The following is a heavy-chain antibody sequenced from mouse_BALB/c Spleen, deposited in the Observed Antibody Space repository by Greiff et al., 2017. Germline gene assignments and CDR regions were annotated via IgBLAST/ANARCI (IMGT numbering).Heavy chain of an antibody. J-gene: IGHJ2*01. Sequence: EVKLMESGAELVKPGASVKLSCTASGFNIKDTYMHWVKQRPEQGLEWIGRIDPANGNTKYDPKFQGKATITADTSSNTAYLQLSSLTSEDTAVYYCASNPDFDYWGQGTTLTVSS. V-gene: IGHV14-3*02. CDR3: ASNPDFDY. CDR2: IDPANGNT. CDR1: GFNIKDTY.